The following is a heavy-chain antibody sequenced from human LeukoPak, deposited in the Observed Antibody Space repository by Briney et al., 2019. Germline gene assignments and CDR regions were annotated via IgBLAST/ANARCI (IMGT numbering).Heavy chain of an antibody. V-gene: IGHV4-39*01. CDR1: GGSISSSSYY. Sequence: SSETQSLTCTVSGGSISSSSYYWGWIRQPPGKGLEWIGSIYYSGSTYYNPSLKGRVTISVDTSKNQFSLKLSSVTAADTAVYYCARARSSFDYWGQGTLVTVSS. CDR3: ARARSSFDY. D-gene: IGHD6-6*01. J-gene: IGHJ4*02. CDR2: IYYSGST.